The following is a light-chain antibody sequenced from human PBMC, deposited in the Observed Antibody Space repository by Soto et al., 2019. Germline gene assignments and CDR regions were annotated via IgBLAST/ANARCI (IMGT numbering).Light chain of an antibody. J-gene: IGKJ4*01. CDR2: VAS. CDR1: QSVYSN. CDR3: QQYQSWPLT. Sequence: EIVMTQSPATLSVSPGERATLSCRASQSVYSNLAWYQQTPGQAPRLLIYVASIRATGIPARFSGSGSGTEFTLTISSLQSEDFAVYYCQQYQSWPLTFGGGTKVEIK. V-gene: IGKV3-15*01.